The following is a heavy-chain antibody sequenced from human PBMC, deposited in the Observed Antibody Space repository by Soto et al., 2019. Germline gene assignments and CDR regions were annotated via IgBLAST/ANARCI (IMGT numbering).Heavy chain of an antibody. CDR2: INHIGST. Sequence: QVQLQQWGAGLLKPSETLSLTCAVYGGSFSGYYWSWFRQPPGKGLEWIGVINHIGSTNYNPSLKSRVTISVDTSKNQFSLKLSSVTAADTAVYYCTVEVRDTNDYWGQGTLVTVSS. CDR1: GGSFSGYY. V-gene: IGHV4-34*01. J-gene: IGHJ4*02. CDR3: TVEVRDTNDY. D-gene: IGHD1-26*01.